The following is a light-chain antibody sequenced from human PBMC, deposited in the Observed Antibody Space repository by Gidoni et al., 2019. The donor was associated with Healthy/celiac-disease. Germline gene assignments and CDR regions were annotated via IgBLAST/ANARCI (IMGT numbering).Light chain of an antibody. CDR1: QSISSW. CDR2: DAS. J-gene: IGKJ1*01. Sequence: DIQMTQSPSTLSASVGDRVTITCRASQSISSWLAWYQQKPGKAPKLLIYDASSLESGVPSRFSGSGSGTEFTLTISSLQPDDFATYYCQQYNSWGTFXXXTKVEIK. V-gene: IGKV1-5*01. CDR3: QQYNSWGT.